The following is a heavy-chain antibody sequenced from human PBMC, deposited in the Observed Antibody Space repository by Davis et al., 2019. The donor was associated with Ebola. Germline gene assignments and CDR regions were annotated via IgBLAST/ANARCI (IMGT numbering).Heavy chain of an antibody. CDR3: AREGAAAGTSLYYYGMDV. CDR1: GYTFTSYG. V-gene: IGHV1-18*04. Sequence: AASVKVSCKASGYTFTSYGISWVRQAPGQGLEWMGWISAYNGNTNYAQKFQGRVTMTRNTSISTAYMELSSLRSEDTAVYYCAREGAAAGTSLYYYGMDVWGKGTTVTVSS. J-gene: IGHJ6*04. CDR2: ISAYNGNT. D-gene: IGHD6-13*01.